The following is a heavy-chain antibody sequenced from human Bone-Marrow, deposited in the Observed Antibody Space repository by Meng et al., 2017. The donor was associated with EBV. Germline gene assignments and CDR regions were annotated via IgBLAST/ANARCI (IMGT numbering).Heavy chain of an antibody. CDR2: LIPMLGEP. J-gene: IGHJ4*02. V-gene: IGHV1-69*06. CDR1: EGPCNSDA. D-gene: IGHD3-10*01. CDR3: ASESGRGYTPDY. Sequence: VQRGAEMKQPESSVNVSCTTTEGPCNSDAISWVRKAPGQGLEWIGGLIPMLGEPNYAQKFQDRVTIIADKSTSTHYMQLSSLRSDDTAVYYCASESGRGYTPDYWGRGTLVTVSS.